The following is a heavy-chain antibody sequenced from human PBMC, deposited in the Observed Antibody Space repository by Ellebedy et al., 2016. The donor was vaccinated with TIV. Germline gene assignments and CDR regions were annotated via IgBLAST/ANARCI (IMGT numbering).Heavy chain of an antibody. D-gene: IGHD2-15*01. J-gene: IGHJ4*02. V-gene: IGHV3-15*01. CDR3: TWMGCRGGACFDAH. CDR1: GATFSEAW. CDR2: ITMKTDGWTT. Sequence: PGGSLRLSCAASGATFSEAWMSWVRQAPGKGLESVGRITMKTDGWTTDYAAPVKGRFSISKDDSKDTLYLQMSGLETEDTAVYYCTWMGCRGGACFDAHWGQGALVSVSS.